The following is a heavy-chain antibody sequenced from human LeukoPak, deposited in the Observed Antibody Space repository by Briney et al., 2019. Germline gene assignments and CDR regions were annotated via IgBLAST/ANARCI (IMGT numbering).Heavy chain of an antibody. D-gene: IGHD3-3*01. CDR3: AKGYDFWSGYYMDY. Sequence: QPGGSLRLSCAASGFTFSSYAMSWVRQAPGKGLEWVSAISGSGGSTYYADSVKGRFTISRDNSKNTLYLQMNSLRAEDTAVYYCAKGYDFWSGYYMDYWGQGTLVTVSS. CDR2: ISGSGGST. V-gene: IGHV3-23*01. CDR1: GFTFSSYA. J-gene: IGHJ4*02.